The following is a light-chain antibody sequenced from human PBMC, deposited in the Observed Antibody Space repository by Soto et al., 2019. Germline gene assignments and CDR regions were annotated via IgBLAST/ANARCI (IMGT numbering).Light chain of an antibody. V-gene: IGLV2-14*01. CDR3: SSYTSSSTLVV. J-gene: IGLJ1*01. CDR1: SSDVGGYNY. CDR2: DVS. Sequence: QSVLTQPASVSGSPGQSITISCTGTSSDVGGYNYVSWCQQHPGKAPKLMIYDVSNRPSGVSNRFSGPKSGNTASLTISGLQAEDEADYYCSSYTSSSTLVVFGTGTKLTVL.